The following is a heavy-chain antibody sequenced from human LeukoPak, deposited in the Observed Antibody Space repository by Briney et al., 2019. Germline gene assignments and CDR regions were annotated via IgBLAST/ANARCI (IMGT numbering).Heavy chain of an antibody. CDR2: ISSSSSTI. J-gene: IGHJ4*02. V-gene: IGHV3-48*01. Sequence: PGGSLRLSCAASGFTFSSYSMNGVRQAPGKGLEWVSYISSSSSTIYYADSVKGRFTISRDNAKNSLYLQMNSLRAEDTAVYYCARVLNSLAAAGTFDYWGQGTLVTVSS. CDR3: ARVLNSLAAAGTFDY. D-gene: IGHD6-13*01. CDR1: GFTFSSYS.